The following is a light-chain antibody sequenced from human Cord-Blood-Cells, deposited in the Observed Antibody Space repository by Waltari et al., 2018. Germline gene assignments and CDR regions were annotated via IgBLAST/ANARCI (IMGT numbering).Light chain of an antibody. CDR1: SSDVGSYNL. CDR2: EVS. Sequence: QSALTQPASVSGSPGQSITISCTGTSSDVGSYNLVSWYQQHPGKAPKLMIYEVSKRPSGFSNRFSGSKSGNTASLTISGLQAEDEADYYCCSYAGSSLYVFGTGTKVTVL. CDR3: CSYAGSSLYV. J-gene: IGLJ1*01. V-gene: IGLV2-23*02.